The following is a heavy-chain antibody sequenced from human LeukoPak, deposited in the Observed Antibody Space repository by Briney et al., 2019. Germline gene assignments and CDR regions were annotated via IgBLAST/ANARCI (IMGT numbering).Heavy chain of an antibody. CDR1: GFTFSGHG. CDR3: AKDHSGGSDYGDY. J-gene: IGHJ4*02. D-gene: IGHD2-15*01. CDR2: ISYDASNK. V-gene: IGHV3-30*18. Sequence: PGRSLRLSCAASGFTFSGHGMHWVRQAPGKGLECVAVISYDASNKYYAESVKGRFTISRDNSKNTMYLQMNSLRAEDTAVYYCAKDHSGGSDYGDYWGQGTLVTVSS.